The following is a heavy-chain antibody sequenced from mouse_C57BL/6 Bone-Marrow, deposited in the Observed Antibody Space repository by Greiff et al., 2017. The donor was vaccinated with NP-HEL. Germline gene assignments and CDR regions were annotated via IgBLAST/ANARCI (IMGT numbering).Heavy chain of an antibody. Sequence: EVKLVESGGGLVQPGGSLKLSCAASGFTFSDYYMYWVRQTPEKRLEWVAYISNGGGSTYYPDTVKGRFTISRDNAKNTLYLQMSRLKSEDTAMYYCARQGSSGYVDYWGQGTTLTVSS. CDR3: ARQGSSGYVDY. CDR1: GFTFSDYY. J-gene: IGHJ2*01. V-gene: IGHV5-12*01. CDR2: ISNGGGST. D-gene: IGHD3-2*02.